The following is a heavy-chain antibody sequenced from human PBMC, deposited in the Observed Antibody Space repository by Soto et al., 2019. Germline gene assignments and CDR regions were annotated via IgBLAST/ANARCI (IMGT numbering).Heavy chain of an antibody. CDR1: GFSISRSA. Sequence: QVQLVESGGGVVQPGRSLRLSCVASGFSISRSAMHWVRQAPGKGLEWVAVIAYDGRNKWYADSAKGRFTISRDNSKNPLYLDMSSLRAEDTAVYFCARDLQAGDDNVNWFAPWGQGTLVTVSS. V-gene: IGHV3-30-3*01. CDR2: IAYDGRNK. CDR3: ARDLQAGDDNVNWFAP. D-gene: IGHD1-1*01. J-gene: IGHJ5*02.